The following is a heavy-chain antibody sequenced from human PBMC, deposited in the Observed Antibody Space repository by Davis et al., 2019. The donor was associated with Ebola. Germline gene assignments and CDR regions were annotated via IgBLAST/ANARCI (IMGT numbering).Heavy chain of an antibody. CDR3: ARESNAGTGGDY. CDR1: GGTFSSYA. D-gene: IGHD6-13*01. Sequence: AASVKVSCKASGGTFSSYAISWVRQAPGQGLEWMGGIIPIFGTANYAQKFQGRVTITADKSTSTAYMELSSLRSEDTAGYYCARESNAGTGGDYWGQGTLVTVSS. J-gene: IGHJ4*02. CDR2: IIPIFGTA. V-gene: IGHV1-69*06.